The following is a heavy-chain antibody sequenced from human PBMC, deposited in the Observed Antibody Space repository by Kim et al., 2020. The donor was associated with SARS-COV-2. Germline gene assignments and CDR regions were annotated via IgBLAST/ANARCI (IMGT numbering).Heavy chain of an antibody. J-gene: IGHJ4*02. V-gene: IGHV1-24*01. Sequence: IYAQKFQGRVTMTEDTSTDTAYMELSSLRSEDTAVYYCATWQPRIAAFDYWGQGTLVTVSS. CDR3: ATWQPRIAAFDY. D-gene: IGHD6-13*01.